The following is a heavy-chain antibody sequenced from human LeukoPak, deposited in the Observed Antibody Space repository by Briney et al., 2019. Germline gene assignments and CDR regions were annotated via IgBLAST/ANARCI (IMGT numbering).Heavy chain of an antibody. CDR2: INPNSGGT. D-gene: IGHD3-10*01. Sequence: GASVKVSCKASGYTFTGYYMHWVRRAPGQGLEWMGWINPNSGGTNYAQKFQGRVTMTRDTSISTAYMELSRLRSDDTAVYYCARENSGAIYYYYYMDVWGKGPTVTVSS. J-gene: IGHJ6*03. CDR3: ARENSGAIYYYYYMDV. CDR1: GYTFTGYY. V-gene: IGHV1-2*02.